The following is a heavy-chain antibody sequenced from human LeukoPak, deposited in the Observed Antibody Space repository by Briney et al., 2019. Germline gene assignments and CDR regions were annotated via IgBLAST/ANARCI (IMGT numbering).Heavy chain of an antibody. CDR3: AKDHGESYYGSGSLFDY. J-gene: IGHJ4*02. D-gene: IGHD3-10*01. CDR1: GSTFSSYG. V-gene: IGHV3-30*18. Sequence: GRSLRLSCAASGSTFSSYGMHWVRQAPGKGLEWVAVISYDGSNKYYADSVKGRFTISRDNSKNTLYLQMNSLRAEDTAVYYCAKDHGESYYGSGSLFDYWGQGTLVTVSS. CDR2: ISYDGSNK.